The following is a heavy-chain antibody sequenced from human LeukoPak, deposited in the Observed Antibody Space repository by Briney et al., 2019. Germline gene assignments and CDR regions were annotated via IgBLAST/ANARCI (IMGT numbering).Heavy chain of an antibody. CDR2: IYYSGSI. V-gene: IGHV4-59*01. CDR3: ARMTTVTSFDY. Sequence: SETLSLTCTVSGGSISSDSWSWIRQPPGEGLEWIGNIYYSGSINDNPSLKSRVTISVDTSKNQFSLKLSSVTAADTAVYYCARMTTVTSFDYWGQGTLVTVSS. CDR1: GGSISSDS. J-gene: IGHJ4*02. D-gene: IGHD4-17*01.